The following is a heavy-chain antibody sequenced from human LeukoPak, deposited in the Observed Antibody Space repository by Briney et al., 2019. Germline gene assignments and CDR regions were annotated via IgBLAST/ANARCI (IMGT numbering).Heavy chain of an antibody. CDR2: IYYSGNT. J-gene: IGHJ4*02. D-gene: IGHD3-22*01. CDR3: ARARDFDSSGYSYFDS. CDR1: GGSISSYY. Sequence: SETLSLTCSVSGGSISSYYWMWIRQPPGKLLEWIGDIYYSGNTDYNPSLKSRVAISVDTSKSHFSLKLRSVTAADTAVYYCARARDFDSSGYSYFDSWGQGTLVIVSS. V-gene: IGHV4-59*01.